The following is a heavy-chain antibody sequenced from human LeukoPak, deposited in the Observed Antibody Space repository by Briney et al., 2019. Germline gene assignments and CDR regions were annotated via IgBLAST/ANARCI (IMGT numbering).Heavy chain of an antibody. Sequence: PGGSLRLSCAASGFTFSSYAMSWVRQAPGKGLEWVSVISGSGTNTYYADSVKGRFTISRDNSKNTLYLQMNSLRAEDMAVYYCAKDGGQGADYWGQGTLVSVSS. J-gene: IGHJ4*02. V-gene: IGHV3-23*01. CDR1: GFTFSSYA. CDR3: AKDGGQGADY. D-gene: IGHD3-16*01. CDR2: ISGSGTNT.